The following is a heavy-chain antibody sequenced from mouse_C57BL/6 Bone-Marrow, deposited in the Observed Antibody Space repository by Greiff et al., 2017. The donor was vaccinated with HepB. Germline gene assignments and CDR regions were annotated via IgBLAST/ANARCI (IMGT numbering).Heavy chain of an antibody. J-gene: IGHJ1*03. CDR2: INSDGGST. CDR3: ARTGYSNYWYFDV. Sequence: VQLQQSGGGLVQPGESLKLSCESNEYEFPSHDMSWVRKTPEKRLELVAAINSDGGSTYYPDTMERRFIISRDNTKKTLYLQMSSLRSEDTALYYCARTGYSNYWYFDVWGTGTTVTVSS. D-gene: IGHD2-5*01. CDR1: EYEFPSHD. V-gene: IGHV5-2*01.